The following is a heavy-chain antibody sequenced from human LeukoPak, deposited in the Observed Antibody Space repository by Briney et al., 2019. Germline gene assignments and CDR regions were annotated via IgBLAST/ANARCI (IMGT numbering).Heavy chain of an antibody. V-gene: IGHV3-30*04. CDR3: ARDSSPTYYYDSSGYYWSA. CDR2: ISYDGSNK. CDR1: GFTFCIYA. D-gene: IGHD3-22*01. J-gene: IGHJ5*02. Sequence: PGGSLRLSCAASGFTFCIYAMHWVRQAPGKGLEWVAVISYDGSNKYYADSVKGRFTISRDNSKNTLYLQMNSLRAEDTAVYYCARDSSPTYYYDSSGYYWSAWGQGTLVTVSS.